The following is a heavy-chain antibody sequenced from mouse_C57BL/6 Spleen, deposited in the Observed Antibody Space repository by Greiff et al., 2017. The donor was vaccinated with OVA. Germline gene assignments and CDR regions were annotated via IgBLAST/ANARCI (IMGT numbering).Heavy chain of an antibody. CDR2: ISSGGSYT. D-gene: IGHD1-1*01. CDR3: ARSDYYGSSPYWYFDV. Sequence: EVQGVESGGDLVKPGGSLKLSCAASGFTFSSYGMSWVRQTPDKRLEWVATISSGGSYTYYPDSVKGRFTISRDNAKNTLYLQMSSLKSEDTAMYYCARSDYYGSSPYWYFDVWGTGTTVTVSS. J-gene: IGHJ1*03. V-gene: IGHV5-6*01. CDR1: GFTFSSYG.